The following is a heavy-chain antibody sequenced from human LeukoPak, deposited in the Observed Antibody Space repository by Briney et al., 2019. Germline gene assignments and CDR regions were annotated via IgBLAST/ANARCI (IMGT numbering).Heavy chain of an antibody. CDR1: GGSISSSSYY. CDR3: ARGLGVPLNY. V-gene: IGHV4-39*07. Sequence: PSETLPLTCTVSGGSISSSSYYWGWIRQPPGKGLEWIGSIYYSGSTYYNPSLKSRVTISVDTSKNQFSLKLSSVTAADTAVYYCARGLGVPLNYWGQGTLVTVSS. D-gene: IGHD2-8*01. J-gene: IGHJ4*02. CDR2: IYYSGST.